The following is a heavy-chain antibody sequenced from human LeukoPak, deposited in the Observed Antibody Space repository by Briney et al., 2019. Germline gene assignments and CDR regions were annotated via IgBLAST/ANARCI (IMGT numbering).Heavy chain of an antibody. CDR1: GGSFSGYY. CDR3: ARAYYDFWSGYYDAFDI. V-gene: IGHV4-34*01. J-gene: IGHJ3*02. CDR2: INHSGST. Sequence: PSETLSLTCAVYGGSFSGYYWSWIRHPPGKGLEWHGEINHSGSTNYNPSLKSRVTISVDTSKNQFSLKLSSVTAADTAVYYCARAYYDFWSGYYDAFDIWGQGTMVTVSS. D-gene: IGHD3-3*01.